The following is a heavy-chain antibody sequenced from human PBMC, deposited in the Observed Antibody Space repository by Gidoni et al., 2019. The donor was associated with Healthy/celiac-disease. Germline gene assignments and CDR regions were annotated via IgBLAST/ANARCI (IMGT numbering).Heavy chain of an antibody. CDR3: ARDKVYYDSSGYYAYYYGMDV. D-gene: IGHD3-22*01. CDR2: IIPIFGTA. V-gene: IGHV1-69*01. CDR1: GVTFSSYA. J-gene: IGHJ6*02. Sequence: QVQLVQSGAEVKKPGSSVKVSCKASGVTFSSYAISWVRQAPGQGLEWMGGIIPIFGTAKYGQKFQGRVTITADESTSTAYMELSSLRSEDTAVYYCARDKVYYDSSGYYAYYYGMDVWGQETTVTVSS.